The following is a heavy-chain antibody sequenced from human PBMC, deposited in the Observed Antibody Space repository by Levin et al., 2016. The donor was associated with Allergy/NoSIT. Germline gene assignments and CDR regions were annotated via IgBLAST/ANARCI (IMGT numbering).Heavy chain of an antibody. D-gene: IGHD2-8*01. V-gene: IGHV3-30*04. Sequence: VRQAPGKGLEWVAVISYTGSNEYFADSVKGRFTISRDNAKNSLYLQMNSLRAEDTAVYYCARDDRGQYGAFDIWGQGTMVTVS. J-gene: IGHJ3*02. CDR2: ISYTGSNE. CDR3: ARDDRGQYGAFDI.